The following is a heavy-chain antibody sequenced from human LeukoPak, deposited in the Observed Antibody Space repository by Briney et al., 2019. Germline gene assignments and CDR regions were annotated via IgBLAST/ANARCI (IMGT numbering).Heavy chain of an antibody. CDR2: MNHSGGA. Sequence: SETLSLTCAVYGGSISGHSWTWIRQPPGKGLEWIGEMNHSGGANYNPSLESRLTMSVDSSKNQFSLKLSSVSAADTAVYYRTRWGSWPYDYWGQGTLVTVSS. CDR1: GGSISGHS. CDR3: TRWGSWPYDY. V-gene: IGHV4-34*01. J-gene: IGHJ4*02. D-gene: IGHD6-13*01.